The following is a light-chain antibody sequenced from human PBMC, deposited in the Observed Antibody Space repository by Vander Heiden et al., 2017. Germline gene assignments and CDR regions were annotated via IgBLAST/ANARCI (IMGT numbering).Light chain of an antibody. J-gene: IGKJ1*01. CDR3: QQYDNLPWK. V-gene: IGKV1-33*01. Sequence: DIQMTQSPSSLSASVGDRVTITCQASQDISNYLNWYQQKPGKAPKLLIYDASNLETGVPSRFSGSGSGTDFTFTISSLQPEDIATYYCQQYDNLPWKLGQGTKVEIK. CDR2: DAS. CDR1: QDISNY.